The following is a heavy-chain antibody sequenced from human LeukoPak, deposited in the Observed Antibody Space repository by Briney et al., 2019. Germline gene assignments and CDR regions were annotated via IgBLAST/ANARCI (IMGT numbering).Heavy chain of an antibody. J-gene: IGHJ1*01. D-gene: IGHD3-22*01. CDR1: GYTFTGYY. V-gene: IGHV1-8*02. CDR3: ARGPRYYYDSSGYYRPKYFQH. CDR2: MNPNSGNT. Sequence: GASVKVSCKASGYTFTGYYMHWVRQATGQGLEWMGWMNPNSGNTGYAQKFQGRVTMTRNTSISTAYMELSSLRSEDTAVYYCARGPRYYYDSSGYYRPKYFQHWGQGTLVTVSS.